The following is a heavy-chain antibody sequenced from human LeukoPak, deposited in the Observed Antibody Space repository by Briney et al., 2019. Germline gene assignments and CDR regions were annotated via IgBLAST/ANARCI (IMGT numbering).Heavy chain of an antibody. Sequence: ASVTVSCKASGYTFTSYDINWVRQATGQGLAWMGWMNPNSGNTGYAQKFQGRVTMTRNTSISTAYMELSSLRSEDTAVYYCARVVFPYSSGWSYIWGQGTMVTVSS. CDR1: GYTFTSYD. J-gene: IGHJ3*02. CDR3: ARVVFPYSSGWSYI. V-gene: IGHV1-8*01. CDR2: MNPNSGNT. D-gene: IGHD6-19*01.